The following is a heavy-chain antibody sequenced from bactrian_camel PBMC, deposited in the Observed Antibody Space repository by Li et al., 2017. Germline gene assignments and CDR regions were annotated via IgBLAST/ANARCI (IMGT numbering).Heavy chain of an antibody. CDR2: IDTDGGT. D-gene: IGHD5*01. Sequence: VQLVESGGGEVQAGGSLKLICVTSSSVYCVGWFRHPPGKREMREAVATIDTDGGTFYAASVKGRFTISKDNVKNTVFLQMNNLKPEDTAMYVCAINPDYGYCSDGAWAYTRWARGPRSPSP. J-gene: IGHJ4*01. CDR1: SSVYC. V-gene: IGHV3S53*01.